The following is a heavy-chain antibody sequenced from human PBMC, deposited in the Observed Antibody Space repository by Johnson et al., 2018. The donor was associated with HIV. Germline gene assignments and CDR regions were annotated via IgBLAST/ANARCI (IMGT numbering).Heavy chain of an antibody. V-gene: IGHV3-23*03. CDR1: GFTFDDYG. J-gene: IGHJ3*02. CDR2: MYGGGST. Sequence: MLLVESGGGVVRPGGSLRLSCAASGFTFDDYGMSWVRQAPGKGLEWVSVMYGGGSTYHAASVKGRFSLSRDNSKNTVYLQMNSLRAEDTAIYYCAKDWADQDAFDIWGQGTLVTVSS. CDR3: AKDWADQDAFDI. D-gene: IGHD3-16*01.